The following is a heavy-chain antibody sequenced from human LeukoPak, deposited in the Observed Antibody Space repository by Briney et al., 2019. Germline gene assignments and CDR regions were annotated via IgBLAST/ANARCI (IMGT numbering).Heavy chain of an antibody. CDR3: ARDLRVNYYGSGTHYYGMDV. Sequence: GSLRLSCAASGFSFSSYAMSWVRQAPGKGLEWVSTISDSGGSTYYADSVKGRFTISRDNSKNTLYLQMNSLRAEDTAVYYCARDLRVNYYGSGTHYYGMDVWGQGTTVTVSS. CDR2: ISDSGGST. D-gene: IGHD3-10*01. V-gene: IGHV3-23*01. CDR1: GFSFSSYA. J-gene: IGHJ6*02.